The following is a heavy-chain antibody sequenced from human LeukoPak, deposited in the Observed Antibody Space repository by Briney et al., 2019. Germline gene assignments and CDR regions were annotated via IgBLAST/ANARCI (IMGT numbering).Heavy chain of an antibody. CDR1: GFTFSSYA. CDR2: ISGSGSST. D-gene: IGHD2-15*01. J-gene: IGHJ4*02. Sequence: GGSLRLSSAASGFTFSSYARSWVRHAPGKGLEWVTAISGSGSSTYYADSVKGRFTICRDHSTSTLYLQMTSLRAEDTAVYYCAKGYCSGGSCPIDYWGQGTLVTVSS. V-gene: IGHV3-23*01. CDR3: AKGYCSGGSCPIDY.